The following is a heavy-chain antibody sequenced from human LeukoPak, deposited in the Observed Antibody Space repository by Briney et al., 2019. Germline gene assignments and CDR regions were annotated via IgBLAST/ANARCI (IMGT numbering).Heavy chain of an antibody. J-gene: IGHJ4*02. Sequence: GASVKVSCKASVFTFAGYYIHSVRQAPGQGLEWMGWINPKSGDTNYEQKFQGRVTMTRDTSISTAYMELSRLRSDDTAVYYCARARTTVALDYWGQGTLVTVSS. D-gene: IGHD6-19*01. V-gene: IGHV1-2*02. CDR1: VFTFAGYY. CDR2: INPKSGDT. CDR3: ARARTTVALDY.